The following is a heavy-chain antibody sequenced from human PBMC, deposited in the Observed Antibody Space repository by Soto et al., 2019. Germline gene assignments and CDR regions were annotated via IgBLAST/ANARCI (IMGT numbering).Heavy chain of an antibody. Sequence: QVQLQESGPGLVKPSQTLSLTCTVAGDSISSGGFYWSRIRQHPGKGLEWIGHIHSSGSTYYNPSLGTRVTISLAASRNNFALKLRSVTAADAAVFFCARGGDVLAGQDYDYWGQGTVVTVSS. CDR2: IHSSGST. CDR1: GDSISSGGFY. V-gene: IGHV4-31*03. J-gene: IGHJ4*02. CDR3: ARGGDVLAGQDYDY. D-gene: IGHD3-9*01.